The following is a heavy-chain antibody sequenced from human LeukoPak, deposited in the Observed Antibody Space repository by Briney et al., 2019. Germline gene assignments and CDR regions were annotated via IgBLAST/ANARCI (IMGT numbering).Heavy chain of an antibody. Sequence: SETLSLTCTVSGGSISSSSYSWSWIRQPPGTGLEWIGYIYHSGSTYYNPSLKSRVTISVDRSKNQFSLKLSSVTAADTAVYYCARARGDYGWFDPWGQGTLVTVSS. CDR2: IYHSGST. CDR3: ARARGDYGWFDP. J-gene: IGHJ5*02. D-gene: IGHD4-17*01. CDR1: GGSISSSSYS. V-gene: IGHV4-30-2*01.